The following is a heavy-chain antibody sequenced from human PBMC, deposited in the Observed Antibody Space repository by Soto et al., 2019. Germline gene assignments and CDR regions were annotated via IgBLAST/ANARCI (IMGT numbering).Heavy chain of an antibody. CDR3: ASGWMAAFDN. J-gene: IGHJ4*02. CDR2: IYYSGST. D-gene: IGHD2-2*03. V-gene: IGHV4-59*11. CDR1: GDSIKTHY. Sequence: PSETLSLTCNVTGDSIKTHYWSWIRQAPGKGLEWIGYIYYSGSTLYDPSLKRRVTISADTAKNQLSLRLTSLTAADTAVYYCASGWMAAFDNWGQGTLVTVSS.